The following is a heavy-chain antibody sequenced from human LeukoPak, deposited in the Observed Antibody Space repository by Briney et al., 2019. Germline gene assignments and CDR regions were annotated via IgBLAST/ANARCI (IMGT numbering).Heavy chain of an antibody. CDR2: IYHSGST. CDR1: GYSISSGYY. CDR3: ARHNLAAAGLYYFDY. V-gene: IGHV4-38-2*01. D-gene: IGHD6-13*01. J-gene: IGHJ4*02. Sequence: SETLSLTCAVSGYSISSGYYWGWIRQPPGKGLEWIGSIYHSGSTYYNPSLKSRFTISVDTSKNQFSLKLSSVTAADTAVYYCARHNLAAAGLYYFDYWGQGTLVTVSS.